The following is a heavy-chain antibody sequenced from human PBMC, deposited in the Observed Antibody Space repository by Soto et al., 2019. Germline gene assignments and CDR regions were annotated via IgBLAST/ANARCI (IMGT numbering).Heavy chain of an antibody. CDR1: GFTFSSYS. CDR2: ITSNTNYI. Sequence: EVQLVESGGGLVSPGGSLRLSCVASGFTFSSYSMNWVRQAPGEGLEWVSSITSNTNYIHYGDSVKGRFAISRDNAKNSLYLQMNSLRADDTAVYFCARDTNYYASGSGVDFWGQGTLVTVSS. D-gene: IGHD3-10*01. CDR3: ARDTNYYASGSGVDF. V-gene: IGHV3-21*01. J-gene: IGHJ4*02.